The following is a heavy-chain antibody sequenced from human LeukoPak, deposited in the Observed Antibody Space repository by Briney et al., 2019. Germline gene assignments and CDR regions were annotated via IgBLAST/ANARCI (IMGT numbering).Heavy chain of an antibody. CDR1: GFTFSGYA. CDR2: ISSTGGTI. Sequence: PGGSLRLSCAASGFTFSGYAMNWVRQAPGKGLEWLSHISSTGGTIYYADSVKGRLTVSRVNAKNSLCLQMNSLRAEDTAVYYCAKSDPYGDSLIEIWGQGALVTVSS. V-gene: IGHV3-48*03. J-gene: IGHJ4*02. D-gene: IGHD4-17*01. CDR3: AKSDPYGDSLIEI.